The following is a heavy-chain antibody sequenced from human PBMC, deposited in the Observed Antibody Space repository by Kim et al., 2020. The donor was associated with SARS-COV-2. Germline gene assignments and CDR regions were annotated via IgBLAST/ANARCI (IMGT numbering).Heavy chain of an antibody. CDR3: ASGVAAAGIFLGL. D-gene: IGHD6-13*01. J-gene: IGHJ4*02. Sequence: GGSLRLSCAASGFTVSSNYMSWVRQAPGKGLEWVSVIYSGGSTYYADSVKGRFTISRDNSKNTMYLQMNSLRAEDTAVYYCASGVAAAGIFLGLWGQGTLVTVSS. V-gene: IGHV3-53*01. CDR1: GFTVSSNY. CDR2: IYSGGST.